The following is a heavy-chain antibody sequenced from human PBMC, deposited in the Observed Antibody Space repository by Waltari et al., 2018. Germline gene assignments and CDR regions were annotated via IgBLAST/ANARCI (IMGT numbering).Heavy chain of an antibody. CDR2: INSEGISK. Sequence: EVQLVESGGGLVQPGGSLRLSCAASGFSFSSYWMHWVRQVPGKGLVWVSRINSEGISKDYADSVKGRFTISRDNAKNTLYLQMNSLRAEDTAVYYCGREGRGVVDYGGYWGQGTLVTVSS. J-gene: IGHJ4*02. CDR1: GFSFSSYW. D-gene: IGHD4-17*01. CDR3: GREGRGVVDYGGY. V-gene: IGHV3-74*01.